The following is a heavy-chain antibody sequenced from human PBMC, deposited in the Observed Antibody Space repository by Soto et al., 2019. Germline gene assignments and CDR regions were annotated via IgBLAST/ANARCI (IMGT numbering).Heavy chain of an antibody. CDR3: ARSSGGNFGIIIEGTNWFGR. J-gene: IGHJ5*02. V-gene: IGHV1-46*01. CDR2: INPHGGST. CDR1: ADTFTSYY. Sequence: QVQLVQSGAEMKRPGASVKVSCKAPADTFTSYYLNWVRQAPGQGLEWMGVINPHGGSTKFAQKFQGSVTMTRDTSRSTVYMELRRLTSEETAVYYCARSSGGNFGIIIEGTNWFGRWRQGTLVTVSS. D-gene: IGHD3-3*01.